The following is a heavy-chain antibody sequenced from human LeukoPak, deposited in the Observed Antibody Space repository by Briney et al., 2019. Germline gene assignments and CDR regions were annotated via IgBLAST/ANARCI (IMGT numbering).Heavy chain of an antibody. Sequence: GGSLRLSCAASGFTFTTYAMNWVRQAPGKGLEWVSVISGSGGSTYYADSVKGRFTISRDNSKNTLYLEVNSLRAEDTAVYYCATAFYFDSSGPYWYFDLWGRGTLVSVSS. V-gene: IGHV3-23*01. CDR1: GFTFTTYA. CDR3: ATAFYFDSSGPYWYFDL. D-gene: IGHD3-22*01. J-gene: IGHJ2*01. CDR2: ISGSGGST.